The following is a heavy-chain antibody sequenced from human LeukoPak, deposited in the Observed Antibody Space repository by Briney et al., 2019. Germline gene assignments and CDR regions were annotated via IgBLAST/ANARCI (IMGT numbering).Heavy chain of an antibody. CDR1: GFSVSSNY. J-gene: IGHJ5*02. V-gene: IGHV3-53*01. D-gene: IGHD6-13*01. Sequence: PGGSLRLSCAASGFSVSSNYMSWIRQAPGKGLEWVSVIYSGGNTYYADSVKGRFTISRDNSKNTLYLQMNNLKFEDTAVYYCARAGSSSWYGWFDPWGQGTLVTVSS. CDR3: ARAGSSSWYGWFDP. CDR2: IYSGGNT.